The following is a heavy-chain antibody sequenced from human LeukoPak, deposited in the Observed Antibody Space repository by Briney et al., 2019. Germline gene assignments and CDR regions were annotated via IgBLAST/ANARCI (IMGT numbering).Heavy chain of an antibody. CDR2: IKHDGSEK. CDR1: RFTFSSYW. J-gene: IGHJ4*02. Sequence: GGSLRLSCAASRFTFSSYWMSAVRQAPGKGREWVANIKHDGSEKYYVDSVKGRFTISRDNAKNSLYLQMNSLRAEDTAVYYCARARDGYYGSGKNYSFAYWGQGTLVTVSS. V-gene: IGHV3-7*03. CDR3: ARARDGYYGSGKNYSFAY. D-gene: IGHD3-10*01.